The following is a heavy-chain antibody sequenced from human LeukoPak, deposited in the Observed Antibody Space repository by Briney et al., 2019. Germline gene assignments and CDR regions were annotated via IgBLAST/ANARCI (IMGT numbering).Heavy chain of an antibody. CDR1: GYTFTSYY. CDR2: INPSGGST. CDR3: ARDPSGARDGYGPFDY. J-gene: IGHJ4*02. Sequence: ASVKVSCKASGYTFTSYYMHWVRQAPGQGLEWMGIINPSGGSTSYAQKFQGRVTMTRDTSTSTVYMELSSLRSEDTAVYYCARDPSGARDGYGPFDYWGQGTLVTVSS. V-gene: IGHV1-46*01. D-gene: IGHD5-24*01.